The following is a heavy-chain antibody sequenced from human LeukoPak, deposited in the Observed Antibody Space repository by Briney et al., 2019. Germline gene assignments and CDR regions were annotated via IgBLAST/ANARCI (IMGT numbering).Heavy chain of an antibody. D-gene: IGHD5-24*01. CDR3: ARVGLNVQRYAFDI. J-gene: IGHJ3*02. CDR2: IYYSGST. CDR1: GGSISSGGYY. V-gene: IGHV4-31*03. Sequence: SQTLSLTCTVSGGSISSGGYYWSWIRQHPGKGLEWIGYIYYSGSTYYNPSLKSRVTISVDTSKNQFSLKLSSVTAADTAVYYCARVGLNVQRYAFDIWGQGTMVTVSS.